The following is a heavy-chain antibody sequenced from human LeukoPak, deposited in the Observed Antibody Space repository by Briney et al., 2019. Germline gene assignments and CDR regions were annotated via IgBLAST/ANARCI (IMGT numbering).Heavy chain of an antibody. CDR2: IYTSGST. D-gene: IGHD2-2*01. CDR3: ARERPDIVVVPAARATNWFDP. CDR1: GGSISSGSYY. Sequence: SETLSLTCTVSGGSISSGSYYWSWIRQPAGKGLEWIGRIYTSGSTNYNPSLKSRVTITVDTSKNQFSLKLSSVTAADTAVYYCARERPDIVVVPAARATNWFDPWGQGTLVTVPS. V-gene: IGHV4-61*02. J-gene: IGHJ5*02.